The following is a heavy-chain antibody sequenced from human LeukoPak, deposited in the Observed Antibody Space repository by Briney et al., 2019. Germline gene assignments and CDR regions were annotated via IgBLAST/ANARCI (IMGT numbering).Heavy chain of an antibody. CDR2: ISFDGINK. CDR3: VRDVRRWLQAGGAFDI. CDR1: GFSFSSYG. Sequence: GRSLRLSCAASGFSFSSYGMHWVRQTPGKGLEWVAFISFDGINKYYEDSVKGRFTISRDTYKNTLYLQMKSLNAEDTAVYYCVRDVRRWLQAGGAFDIWGQGTMVTVSS. J-gene: IGHJ3*02. D-gene: IGHD5-24*01. V-gene: IGHV3-30*03.